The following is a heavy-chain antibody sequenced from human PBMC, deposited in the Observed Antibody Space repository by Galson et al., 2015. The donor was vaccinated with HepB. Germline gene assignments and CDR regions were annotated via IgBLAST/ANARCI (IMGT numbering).Heavy chain of an antibody. D-gene: IGHD3-22*01. CDR2: IRSATDGGTT. Sequence: SLRLSCAASGFTFSNAWMTRVRQAPGKGLEWVGRIRSATDGGTTDYAAPVKGRFTISRDDSINTLYLQMNSLTTEDTAAYYCSTAQLSAYYYDTRGFYDYFDYWGQGTLVTVSS. CDR1: GFTFSNAW. CDR3: STAQLSAYYYDTRGFYDYFDY. J-gene: IGHJ4*02. V-gene: IGHV3-15*01.